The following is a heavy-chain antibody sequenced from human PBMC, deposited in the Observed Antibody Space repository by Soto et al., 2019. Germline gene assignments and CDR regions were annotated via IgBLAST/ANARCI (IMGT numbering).Heavy chain of an antibody. V-gene: IGHV5-51*01. CDR2: IYPGDSDT. CDR3: ARRVWFSSSGSTEYGDY. Sequence: PGEALKISCKGSGYKFTNYWIGWVRQMPGKGLEWVGVIYPGDSDTTYSPSFQGQVTISADKSISTAYLQWSSLKASDTAIYYCARRVWFSSSGSTEYGDYWGQGTLVTVSS. J-gene: IGHJ4*02. CDR1: GYKFTNYW. D-gene: IGHD3-22*01.